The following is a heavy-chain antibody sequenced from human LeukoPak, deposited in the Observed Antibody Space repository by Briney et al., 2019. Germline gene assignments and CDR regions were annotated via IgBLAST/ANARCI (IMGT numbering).Heavy chain of an antibody. V-gene: IGHV3-23*01. J-gene: IGHJ4*02. Sequence: QPGGSLTLSCAASGFTFSSYSMSWVRQAPGRGLEWVASISDNGAGTYYADSVKGRFTISRDNSKNTLYLQMNSLRAEDTAVYYCAKSGARHYFDYWGQGTLVTVSS. CDR1: GFTFSSYS. CDR2: ISDNGAGT. D-gene: IGHD1-26*01. CDR3: AKSGARHYFDY.